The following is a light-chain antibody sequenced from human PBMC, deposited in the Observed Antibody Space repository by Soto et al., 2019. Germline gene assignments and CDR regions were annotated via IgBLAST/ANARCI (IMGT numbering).Light chain of an antibody. CDR2: KAS. CDR3: RHYNSYSEA. Sequence: DIQMTQSPSTLSGSVGDRVTITCRASQTISSWLAWYQQKPGKAPKLLIYKASTLKSGVPSRFSGSGSGTEFQLTISRLKPDDFATYYCRHYNSYSEAFGQGTKVDIK. J-gene: IGKJ1*01. V-gene: IGKV1-5*03. CDR1: QTISSW.